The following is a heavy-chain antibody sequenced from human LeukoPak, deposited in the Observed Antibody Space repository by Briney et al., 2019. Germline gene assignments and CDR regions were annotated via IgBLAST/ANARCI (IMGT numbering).Heavy chain of an antibody. J-gene: IGHJ4*02. D-gene: IGHD5-18*01. CDR1: GGSISSYY. CDR2: IYYSGST. V-gene: IGHV4-59*01. CDR3: ASYSTPLLRYSYGLGGGYYFDY. Sequence: KPSETLSLTCTVSGGSISSYYWSWIRQPPGKGLEWIGYIYYSGSTNYNPSLKSRVTISVDTSKNQFSLKLSSVTAADTAVYYCASYSTPLLRYSYGLGGGYYFDYWGQGTLVTVSS.